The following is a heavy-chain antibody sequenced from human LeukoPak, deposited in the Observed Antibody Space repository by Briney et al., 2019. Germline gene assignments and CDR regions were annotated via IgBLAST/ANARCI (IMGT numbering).Heavy chain of an antibody. V-gene: IGHV4-4*02. Sequence: SGTLSLTCAVSGGSISSSNWWSWVRQPPGKGLEWIGEIYHSGSTNYNPSLKSRVTISVDTPKNQFSLKLSSVTAADTAVYYCSGSGNWAFDIWGQGTMVTVSS. CDR3: SGSGNWAFDI. D-gene: IGHD3-10*01. J-gene: IGHJ3*02. CDR1: GGSISSSNW. CDR2: IYHSGST.